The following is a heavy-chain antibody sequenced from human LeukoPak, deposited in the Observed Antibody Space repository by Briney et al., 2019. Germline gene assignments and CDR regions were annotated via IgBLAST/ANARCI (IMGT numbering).Heavy chain of an antibody. CDR3: ARGGYSGSWWRDSPNYFDY. D-gene: IGHD1-26*01. CDR2: MNPNSGNT. V-gene: IGHV1-8*03. CDR1: GYTFTSYD. J-gene: IGHJ4*02. Sequence: GASVKVSCKASGYTFTSYDINWVRQATGQGLEWMGWMNPNSGNTGYAQKFQGRVTITRNTSISTAYMELSSLRSEDTAVYYCARGGYSGSWWRDSPNYFDYWGQGTLATVSS.